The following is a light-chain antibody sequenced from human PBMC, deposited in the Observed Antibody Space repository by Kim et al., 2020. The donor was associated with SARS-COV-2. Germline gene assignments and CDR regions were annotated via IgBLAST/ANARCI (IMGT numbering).Light chain of an antibody. CDR2: YVD. CDR3: TTCADSGDFLV. J-gene: IGLJ2*01. Sequence: QSVTICCSRGSSNRGYNYVAWYQHDPGKPPRLLIYYVDFRPSGVSNRFSGSRSGNSASLAITGLQSDDEALYYCTTCADSGDFLVFGGGTQLTVL. V-gene: IGLV1-36*01. CDR1: SSNRGYNY.